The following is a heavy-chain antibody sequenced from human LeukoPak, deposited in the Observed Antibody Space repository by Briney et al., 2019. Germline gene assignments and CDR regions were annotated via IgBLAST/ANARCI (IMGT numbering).Heavy chain of an antibody. CDR3: AKYGHYGDFEYFQH. V-gene: IGHV3-23*01. CDR2: ISGSGGST. D-gene: IGHD4-17*01. J-gene: IGHJ1*01. Sequence: AGGSLRLSCAASGFTFSSYAMSWVRQAPGEGLEWVSAISGSGGSTYYADSVKGRFTISRDNSKNTLYLQMNSLRAEDTAVYYCAKYGHYGDFEYFQHWGQGTLVSASS. CDR1: GFTFSSYA.